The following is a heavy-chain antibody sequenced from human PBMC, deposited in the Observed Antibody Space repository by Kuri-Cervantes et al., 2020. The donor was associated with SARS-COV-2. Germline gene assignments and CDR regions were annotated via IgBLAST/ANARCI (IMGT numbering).Heavy chain of an antibody. V-gene: IGHV3-30-3*02. J-gene: IGHJ4*02. CDR3: AGLDEYSSGWHNDY. D-gene: IGHD6-19*01. CDR2: ISYDGSNQ. CDR1: GFTFSSYA. Sequence: GESLKITRAASGFTFSSYAMHWVRPAPGKGLELVAVISYDGSNQYYADSVKGRFTISRDNSKNTLYLQMNSLRAEDTAVYYCAGLDEYSSGWHNDYWGQGTLVTVSS.